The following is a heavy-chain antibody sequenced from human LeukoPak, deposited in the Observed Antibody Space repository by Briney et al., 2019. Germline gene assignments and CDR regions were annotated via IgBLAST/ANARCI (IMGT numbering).Heavy chain of an antibody. CDR2: ISSSSSYI. J-gene: IGHJ4*02. Sequence: PGGSLRLSCAASGFTFSSYSMNWVRQAPGKGLEWVSSISSSSSYIYYADSVKGRFTISRDNAKNSLYLQMNSLRAEDTALYYCARDGLRYFDWLLSFDYWGQGTLVTVSS. CDR3: ARDGLRYFDWLLSFDY. CDR1: GFTFSSYS. D-gene: IGHD3-9*01. V-gene: IGHV3-21*04.